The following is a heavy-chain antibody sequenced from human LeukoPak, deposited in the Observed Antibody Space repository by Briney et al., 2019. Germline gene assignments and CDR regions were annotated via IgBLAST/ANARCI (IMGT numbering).Heavy chain of an antibody. V-gene: IGHV3-21*01. CDR1: GFTFSSYS. J-gene: IGHJ5*02. Sequence: GGSLRLSCAASGFTFSSYSMNWVRQAPGKGLEWVSSISSSSSYIYYADSVKGRFTISRDNAKNSLYLQMNSLRAEDTAVYYCARDRSGGFNWFDPWGQGTLVSVSS. D-gene: IGHD3-16*01. CDR2: ISSSSSYI. CDR3: ARDRSGGFNWFDP.